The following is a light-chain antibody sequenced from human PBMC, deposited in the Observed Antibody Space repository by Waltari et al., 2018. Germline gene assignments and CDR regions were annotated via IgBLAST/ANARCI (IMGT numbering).Light chain of an antibody. CDR1: QSVLYTSNNKNY. J-gene: IGKJ2*01. V-gene: IGKV4-1*01. CDR3: QQYYKSRT. CDR2: WAS. Sequence: DIVMTQSPDSLAVSLGETATINCKSSQSVLYTSNNKNYLGWYQQKPGRPPKLLFYWASTRESGVPDRLSAGGSGTDFTLTISSLQAEDVAIYYCQQYYKSRTFGQGTKLEIK.